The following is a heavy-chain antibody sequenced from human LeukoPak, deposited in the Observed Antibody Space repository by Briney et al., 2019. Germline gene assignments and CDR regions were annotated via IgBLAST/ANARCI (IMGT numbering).Heavy chain of an antibody. D-gene: IGHD4-17*01. J-gene: IGHJ4*02. CDR2: ISAYRGHT. CDR1: GYTFTNHG. CDR3: ARMGGWEQSDYEGNPDY. V-gene: IGHV1-18*01. Sequence: ASVKVSCKTSGYTFTNHGITWVRQSPGQGLEWMGWISAYRGHTNYAQNLQGRVTMTTDTSTSTAYMELERLTSDDTAVYCCARMGGWEQSDYEGNPDYWGQGTLVTVSS.